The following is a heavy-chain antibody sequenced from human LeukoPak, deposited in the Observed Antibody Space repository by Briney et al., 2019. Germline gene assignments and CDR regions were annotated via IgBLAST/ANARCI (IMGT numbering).Heavy chain of an antibody. CDR2: ISSSSSYI. CDR1: GFTFSSYS. Sequence: GGSLRLSCAASGFTFSSYSMNWVRQAPGKGLEWVSSISSSSSYIYYADSVKGRFTISRDNAKSSLYLQMNSLRAEDTAVYYCARGAQYCNGGSCFEYYFNYWGQGTLVTVSS. CDR3: ARGAQYCNGGSCFEYYFNY. D-gene: IGHD2-15*01. V-gene: IGHV3-21*01. J-gene: IGHJ4*02.